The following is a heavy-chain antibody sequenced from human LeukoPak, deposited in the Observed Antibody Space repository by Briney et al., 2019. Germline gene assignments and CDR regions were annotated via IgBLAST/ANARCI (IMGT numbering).Heavy chain of an antibody. CDR3: AIHPSDSSGYFSY. D-gene: IGHD3-22*01. CDR2: IDTKTGNP. Sequence: ASVKVSCKASGYAFSSCAINWVRQAPGQGLEYMGWIDTKTGNPTYAQGFTGRFVFSLDTSVSTAYLQISSLKAEDTAVYYCAIHPSDSSGYFSYWGQGALVTVSS. V-gene: IGHV7-4-1*02. J-gene: IGHJ4*02. CDR1: GYAFSSCA.